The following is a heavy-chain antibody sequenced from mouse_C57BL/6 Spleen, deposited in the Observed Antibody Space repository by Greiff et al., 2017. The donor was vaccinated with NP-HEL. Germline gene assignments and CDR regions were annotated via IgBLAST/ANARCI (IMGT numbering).Heavy chain of an antibody. J-gene: IGHJ4*01. CDR1: GFTFSNYW. CDR3: LYYDYDWGYYAMDY. D-gene: IGHD2-4*01. V-gene: IGHV6-3*01. CDR2: IRLKSDNYAT. Sequence: DVQLQESGGGLVQPGGSMKLSCVASGFTFSNYWMNWVRQSPEKGLEWVAQIRLKSDNYATHYAESVKGRFTISRDDSKSSVYLQMNNLRAEDTGIYYCLYYDYDWGYYAMDYWGQGTSVTVSS.